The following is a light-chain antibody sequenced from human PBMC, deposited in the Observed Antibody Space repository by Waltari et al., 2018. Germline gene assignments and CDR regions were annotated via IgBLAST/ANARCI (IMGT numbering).Light chain of an antibody. CDR3: LISYSGVGV. J-gene: IGLJ3*02. Sequence: QAVVTQEPSLTVSPGGTVTLTCGSSAGAVTSGLYPYWFRQKPGQAPRTLIYDTSNKHSWTPARFSGSLLGGKAALTLSGAQPEDEAEYYCLISYSGVGVFGGGTKLTVL. CDR2: DTS. V-gene: IGLV7-46*01. CDR1: AGAVTSGLY.